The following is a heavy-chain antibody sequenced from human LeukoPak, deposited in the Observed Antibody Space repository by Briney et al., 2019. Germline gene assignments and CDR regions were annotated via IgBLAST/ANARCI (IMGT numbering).Heavy chain of an antibody. V-gene: IGHV1-46*01. CDR1: GYTFTSYY. CDR2: INPSSGST. CDR3: ARDCSSTSCYGLFDY. D-gene: IGHD2-2*01. Sequence: ASVKVSCKASGYTFTSYYMHWVRQAPGQGLEWMGIINPSSGSTSYAQKFQGRVTMTRDMSTSTVYMELSSLRSEDTAVYYCARDCSSTSCYGLFDYWGQGTLVTVSS. J-gene: IGHJ4*02.